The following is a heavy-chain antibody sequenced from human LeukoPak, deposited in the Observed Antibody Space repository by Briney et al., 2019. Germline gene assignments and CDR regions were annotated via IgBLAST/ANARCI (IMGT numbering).Heavy chain of an antibody. CDR2: IIPIFGTA. D-gene: IGHD2-2*01. CDR1: GSTFSSYA. CDR3: ASQGGGGYQLLFGWFDP. J-gene: IGHJ5*02. Sequence: ASVNVSCKASGSTFSSYAISWVRQAPGQGLEWMGGIIPIFGTANYAQKFQGRVTITADESTSTAYMELSSLRSEDTAVYYCASQGGGGYQLLFGWFDPWGQGTLVTVSS. V-gene: IGHV1-69*13.